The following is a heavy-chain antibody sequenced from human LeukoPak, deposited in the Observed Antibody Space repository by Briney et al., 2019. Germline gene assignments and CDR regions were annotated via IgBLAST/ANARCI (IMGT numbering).Heavy chain of an antibody. J-gene: IGHJ4*02. V-gene: IGHV4-38-2*02. Sequence: SETLSLTCTDSGYSISSGYYWGWIRQPPGKGLEWIGSIYHSGSTYYNPSLKSRVTISVDTSKNQFSLKLSSVTAADTAVYYCARVGIAVAGRPFDYWGQGTLVTVSS. CDR1: GYSISSGYY. CDR3: ARVGIAVAGRPFDY. CDR2: IYHSGST. D-gene: IGHD6-19*01.